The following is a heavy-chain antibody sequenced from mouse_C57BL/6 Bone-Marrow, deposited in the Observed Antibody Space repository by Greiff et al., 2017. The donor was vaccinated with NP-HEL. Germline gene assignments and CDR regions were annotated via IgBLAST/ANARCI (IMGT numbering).Heavy chain of an antibody. Sequence: VQLQQPGAELVRPGTSVKLSCKASGYTFTSYWMHWVKQRPGQGLEWIGVIDPSDSYTNYNQKFKGKATLTVDTSSSTAYMQLSSLTSEDSAVYYCARRGSQFTTVVMDYWGQGTSVTVSS. CDR1: GYTFTSYW. D-gene: IGHD1-1*01. CDR3: ARRGSQFTTVVMDY. CDR2: IDPSDSYT. V-gene: IGHV1-59*01. J-gene: IGHJ4*01.